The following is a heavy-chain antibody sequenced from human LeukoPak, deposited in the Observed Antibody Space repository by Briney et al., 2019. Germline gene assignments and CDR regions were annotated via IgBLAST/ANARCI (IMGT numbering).Heavy chain of an antibody. CDR2: IIPIFGTA. CDR3: ARAPRIGGPDYYYYYMDV. J-gene: IGHJ6*03. Sequence: SVKVSCKASGGTFSSYAISWVRQAPGQGLEWMGGIIPIFGTANYAQKFQGRVTITTDESTSTAYMELSSLRSEDTAVYYCARAPRIGGPDYYYYYMDVWGKGTTVTVSS. V-gene: IGHV1-69*05. CDR1: GGTFSSYA.